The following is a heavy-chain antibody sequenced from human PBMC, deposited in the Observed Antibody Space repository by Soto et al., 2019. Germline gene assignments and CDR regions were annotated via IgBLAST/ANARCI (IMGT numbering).Heavy chain of an antibody. J-gene: IGHJ4*02. CDR1: GGTFVRHV. CDR3: ATPACAATWCSRSHNIDH. Sequence: QVQLVQSGAEVKKPESSVKVSCKTSGGTFVRHVISWVRQAPGQGPEWMGKINPLSGIPNYAQKFQDRVTFTADTDSSTAYMELSSLRSDDTAVYYCATPACAATWCSRSHNIDHWGQGTLVTVSS. D-gene: IGHD2-15*01. CDR2: INPLSGIP. V-gene: IGHV1-69*09.